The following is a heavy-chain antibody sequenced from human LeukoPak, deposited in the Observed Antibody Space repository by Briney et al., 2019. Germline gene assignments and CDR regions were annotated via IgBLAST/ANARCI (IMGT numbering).Heavy chain of an antibody. V-gene: IGHV3-74*01. CDR3: ARDHYDILTGYLY. Sequence: GGPLRLSCAAPGFTFSSSWMPWVRQAPGKGLVWVSRINSDGSSTSYADSVKGRFTISRDNAKNTLYLQMNSLRAEDTAVYYCARDHYDILTGYLYWGQGTLVTVSS. D-gene: IGHD3-9*01. CDR1: GFTFSSSW. CDR2: INSDGSST. J-gene: IGHJ4*02.